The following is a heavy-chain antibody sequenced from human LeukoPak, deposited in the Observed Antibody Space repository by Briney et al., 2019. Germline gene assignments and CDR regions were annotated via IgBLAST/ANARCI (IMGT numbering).Heavy chain of an antibody. J-gene: IGHJ4*02. CDR3: TRDINPTVAVPGYYFDS. V-gene: IGHV3-49*03. D-gene: IGHD6-19*01. Sequence: PGGSLRLSCTASGFTFGDYAMSWFCQAPGKGLEWICLIRNKAYGGTTEYAASVQGRFTISRDDPKSIAYLHMNTLTTEDTAVYYCTRDINPTVAVPGYYFDSWGQGTLVTVSS. CDR1: GFTFGDYA. CDR2: IRNKAYGGTT.